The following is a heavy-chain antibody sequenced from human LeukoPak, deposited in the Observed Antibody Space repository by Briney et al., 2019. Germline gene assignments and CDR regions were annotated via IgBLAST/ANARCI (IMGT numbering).Heavy chain of an antibody. CDR2: INPNSGGT. V-gene: IGHV1-2*02. CDR3: ARERTLTSWSDY. J-gene: IGHJ4*02. Sequence: ASVKVSCKASGYTFTCYYMHCVRQAPGQGLEWMGWINPNSGGTNYAQKFQGRVTMTRDTSISTAYMVLSRLRSDDTAVYYCARERTLTSWSDYWGQGTLVTVSS. CDR1: GYTFTCYY. D-gene: IGHD6-13*01.